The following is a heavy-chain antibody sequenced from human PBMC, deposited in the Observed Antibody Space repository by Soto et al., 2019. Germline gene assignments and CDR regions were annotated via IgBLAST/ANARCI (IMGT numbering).Heavy chain of an antibody. CDR3: ARDLAADYGDYVRGLPLMEEGAD. D-gene: IGHD4-17*01. CDR2: IWYDGSNK. J-gene: IGHJ4*02. CDR1: GFTFSSYG. Sequence: GGSLRLSCAASGFTFSSYGMHWVRQAPGKGLEWVAVIWYDGSNKYYADSVKGRFTISRDNFKNTLYLQMNSLRAEDTAVYYCARDLAADYGDYVRGLPLMEEGADWGQGTLVTVSS. V-gene: IGHV3-33*01.